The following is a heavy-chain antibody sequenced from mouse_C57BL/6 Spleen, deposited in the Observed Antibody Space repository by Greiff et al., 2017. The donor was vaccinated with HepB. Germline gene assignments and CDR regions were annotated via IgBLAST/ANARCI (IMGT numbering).Heavy chain of an antibody. D-gene: IGHD2-2*01. CDR2: ISTYYGDA. CDR3: ARSPPYGYDGYYYAMDY. CDR1: GYTFTDYA. V-gene: IGHV1-67*01. J-gene: IGHJ4*01. Sequence: ESGPELVRPGVSVKISCKGSGYTFTDYAMHWVKQSHAKSLEWIGVISTYYGDASYNQKFKDKATMTVDKSSSTAYMELARLTSEDSAVYYCARSPPYGYDGYYYAMDYWGQGTSVTVSS.